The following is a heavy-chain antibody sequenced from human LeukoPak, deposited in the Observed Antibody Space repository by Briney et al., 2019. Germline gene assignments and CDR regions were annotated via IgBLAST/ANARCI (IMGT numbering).Heavy chain of an antibody. CDR3: ASSNDYGDYQSDY. V-gene: IGHV5-51*01. CDR2: IYPGDSDT. J-gene: IGHJ4*02. D-gene: IGHD4-17*01. Sequence: GESLKISCKGSGYSFSSYWIGWVRQMPGKGLECMGIIYPGDSDTRYSPSFQGQVTISADKSISTAYLQWSSLKASDTAMYYCASSNDYGDYQSDYWGQGTLVTVSS. CDR1: GYSFSSYW.